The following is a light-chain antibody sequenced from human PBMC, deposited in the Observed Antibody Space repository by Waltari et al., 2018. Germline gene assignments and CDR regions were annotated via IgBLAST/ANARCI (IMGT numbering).Light chain of an antibody. CDR3: QVWDSDTDHVV. V-gene: IGLV3-21*02. CDR1: NIESRS. J-gene: IGLJ2*01. Sequence: YVLTQPPPVSVAPGQTARITCGGNNIESRSVHWNQQKAGQAPVLVIYEESDRPPGIPERFSGFNSGNTATLTSTRVEAGDEADYYCQVWDSDTDHVVFGGGTKLAVL. CDR2: EES.